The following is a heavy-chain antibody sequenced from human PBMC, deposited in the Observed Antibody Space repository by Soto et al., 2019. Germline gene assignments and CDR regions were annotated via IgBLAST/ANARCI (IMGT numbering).Heavy chain of an antibody. D-gene: IGHD2-15*01. Sequence: SETLSLTCTVSGCSISASSYHWGLIRQPPGKGLEWIGSMDYSGSTYYNPSLKSRVTISVDRSKNQFSLKLSSVTAADTAVYYCARGQVVAAQHWGQGTLVAVS. J-gene: IGHJ4*02. CDR1: GCSISASSYH. CDR2: MDYSGST. V-gene: IGHV4-39*07. CDR3: ARGQVVAAQH.